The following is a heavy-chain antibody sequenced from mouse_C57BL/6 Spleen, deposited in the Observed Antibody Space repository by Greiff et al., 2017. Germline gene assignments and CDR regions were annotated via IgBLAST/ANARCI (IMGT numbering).Heavy chain of an antibody. CDR3: ARPGTGWYFDV. V-gene: IGHV5-17*01. D-gene: IGHD4-1*01. Sequence: EVQLMESGGGLVKPGGSLKLSCAASGFTFSDYGMHWVRQAPEKGLEWVAYISSGSSTIYYADTVKGRFTISRDNAKNTLFLQMTSLRSEDTAMYYCARPGTGWYFDVWGTGTTVTVSS. CDR1: GFTFSDYG. J-gene: IGHJ1*03. CDR2: ISSGSSTI.